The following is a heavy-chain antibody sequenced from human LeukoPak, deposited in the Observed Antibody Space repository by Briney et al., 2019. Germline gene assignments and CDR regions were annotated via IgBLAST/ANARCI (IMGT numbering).Heavy chain of an antibody. CDR1: GGTFSSYA. CDR2: IIPIFGTA. V-gene: IGHV1-69*13. CDR3: ASGLGGASYGPFDY. J-gene: IGHJ4*02. Sequence: GASVKVSCKASGGTFSSYAISWVRQAPGQGLEWMGGIIPIFGTANYAQKFQGRVTITADESTSTAYMELSSLRSEDTAVYYCASGLGGASYGPFDYWGQGTLVTVSS. D-gene: IGHD5-18*01.